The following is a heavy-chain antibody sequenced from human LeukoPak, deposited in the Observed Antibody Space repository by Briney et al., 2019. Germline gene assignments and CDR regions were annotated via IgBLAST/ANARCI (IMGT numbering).Heavy chain of an antibody. V-gene: IGHV3-74*01. Sequence: GGSLRLSCAASGFTFSNYWMHWVRQAPGKGLEWVSRINSDGSDTSYADSVKGRFTISRDNAKNSLYLQMNSLRAEDTAVYYCASHPARYSSSWYDYWGQGTLVTVSS. CDR1: GFTFSNYW. CDR2: INSDGSDT. CDR3: ASHPARYSSSWYDY. J-gene: IGHJ4*02. D-gene: IGHD6-13*01.